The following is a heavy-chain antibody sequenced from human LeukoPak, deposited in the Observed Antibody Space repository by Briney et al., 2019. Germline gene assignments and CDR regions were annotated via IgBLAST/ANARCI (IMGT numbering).Heavy chain of an antibody. D-gene: IGHD2-2*02. J-gene: IGHJ4*02. V-gene: IGHV1-18*01. CDR2: ISAYNGNT. CDR1: GYTFTSYG. CDR3: ARGYCSSTSCYKGFDY. Sequence: ASVKVSCKASGYTFTSYGISWVRQAPGQGLEWMVWISAYNGNTNYAQKLQGRVTMTTDTSTSTAYMELRSLRSDDTAVYYCARGYCSSTSCYKGFDYWGQGTLVTVSS.